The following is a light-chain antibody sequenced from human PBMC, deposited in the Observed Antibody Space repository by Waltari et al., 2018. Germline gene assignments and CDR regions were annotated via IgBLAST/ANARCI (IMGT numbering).Light chain of an antibody. V-gene: IGLV1-44*01. CDR3: ATWYDSLNGL. Sequence: QSVLTPPTSATAPHGQRVSIPSSGNSSNPGKNPVTWYQQHPGTAPRPLIYTNHQRPSGVPDRFSVSKSGTSASLAISGLQSEDEADYYCATWYDSLNGLFGGGTKLTVL. CDR1: SSNPGKNP. CDR2: TNH. J-gene: IGLJ2*01.